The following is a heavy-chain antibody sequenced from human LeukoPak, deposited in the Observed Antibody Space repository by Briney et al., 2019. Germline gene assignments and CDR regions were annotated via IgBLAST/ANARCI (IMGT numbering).Heavy chain of an antibody. J-gene: IGHJ4*02. CDR2: ISGSGGST. CDR3: ANGDYDSSDGKTDY. D-gene: IGHD3-22*01. Sequence: PGGSLRLSCAASGFTFDDYAMHWVRQAPGKGLEWVSGISGSGGSTYYADSVKGRFTISRDNSKNTLYLQMNSLRAEDTAVYYCANGDYDSSDGKTDYWGQGTLVTVSS. V-gene: IGHV3-23*01. CDR1: GFTFDDYA.